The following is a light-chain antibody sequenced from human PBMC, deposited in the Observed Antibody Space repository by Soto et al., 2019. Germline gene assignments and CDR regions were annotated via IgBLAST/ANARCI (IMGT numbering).Light chain of an antibody. V-gene: IGKV3-11*01. Sequence: PANLSSYPGDIVTLSCRASQYINTRLAWYQHRPGQAPRLLIYQTSIRAAGIPARFSASGSGTDFTLTISDVQPEDFALYYCHQRQSWPRTFGQGTKVDIK. J-gene: IGKJ1*01. CDR1: QYINTR. CDR3: HQRQSWPRT. CDR2: QTS.